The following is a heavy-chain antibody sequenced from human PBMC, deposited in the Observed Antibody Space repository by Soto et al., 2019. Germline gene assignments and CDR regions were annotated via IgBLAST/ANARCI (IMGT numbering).Heavy chain of an antibody. CDR2: IYYSGST. V-gene: IGHV4-59*01. CDR3: ARTYYYGSGSYLLDY. J-gene: IGHJ4*02. Sequence: QVQLQESGPGLVKPSETLSLTCTVSGGSISSYYWSWIRQPPGKGLEWIGYIYYSGSTNYNPSLRSRVTISVDTSKNQFSLKLSSVTAADTAVYYCARTYYYGSGSYLLDYWGQGTLVTVSS. D-gene: IGHD3-10*01. CDR1: GGSISSYY.